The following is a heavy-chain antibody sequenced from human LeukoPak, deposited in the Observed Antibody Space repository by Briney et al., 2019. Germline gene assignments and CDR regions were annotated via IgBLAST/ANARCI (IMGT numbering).Heavy chain of an antibody. Sequence: PSDTLSLTSTVSGGSFISYYWSWIQQPPGKGLEWIGYIYYSGSTNYNPSLKSRVTISVDTSKNQFSLNLNSVTAADTAVYYCASFANRNSFDYWGQGTLVTVSS. J-gene: IGHJ4*02. D-gene: IGHD1/OR15-1a*01. CDR3: ASFANRNSFDY. V-gene: IGHV4-59*01. CDR2: IYYSGST. CDR1: GGSFISYY.